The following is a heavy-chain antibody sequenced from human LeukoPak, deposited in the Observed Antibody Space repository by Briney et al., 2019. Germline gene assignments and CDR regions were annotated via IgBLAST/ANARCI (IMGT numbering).Heavy chain of an antibody. Sequence: ASVKVSCKVSGYSLSTYYMHWVRQAPGQGLEWMGTIHPSGDSTNYAPKFQGRVTMTRDMSRSTVYMEVSSLRSDDTAVYYCARGIRISNLDYWGQGTLVTVSS. CDR1: GYSLSTYY. V-gene: IGHV1-46*01. J-gene: IGHJ4*02. CDR2: IHPSGDST. D-gene: IGHD2-15*01. CDR3: ARGIRISNLDY.